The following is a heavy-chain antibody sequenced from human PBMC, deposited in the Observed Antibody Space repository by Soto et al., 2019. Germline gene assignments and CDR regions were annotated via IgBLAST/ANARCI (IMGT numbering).Heavy chain of an antibody. CDR2: IYTSGST. Sequence: PSETLSLTCTVSGGSISSYYWGWIRQPAGKGLEWIGRIYTSGSTNYNPSLKSRVTMSVDTSKNQFSLKLSSVTAADTAVYYCARNDYSNSYYYYGMDVWGQGTTVTVSS. V-gene: IGHV4-4*07. J-gene: IGHJ6*02. CDR3: ARNDYSNSYYYYGMDV. CDR1: GGSISSYY. D-gene: IGHD4-4*01.